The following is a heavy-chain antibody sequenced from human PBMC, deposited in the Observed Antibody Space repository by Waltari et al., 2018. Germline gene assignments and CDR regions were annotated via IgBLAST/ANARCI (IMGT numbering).Heavy chain of an antibody. CDR3: ARARQQLEFDY. CDR2: IYYSGST. V-gene: IGHV4-59*01. CDR1: GGSISSYY. J-gene: IGHJ4*02. D-gene: IGHD6-13*01. Sequence: QVQLQESGPGLVKPSETLSLTCTVSGGSISSYYWSWIRQPPGKGLEWIGYIYYSGSTNYNPSLKSRVTISVDTSKNQFSLKLSSVTAADTAVYYCARARQQLEFDYWGQGTLVTVSS.